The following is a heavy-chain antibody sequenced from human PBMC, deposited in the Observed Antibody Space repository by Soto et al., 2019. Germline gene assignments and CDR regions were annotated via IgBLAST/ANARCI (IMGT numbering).Heavy chain of an antibody. CDR3: ARGPYYDFWSGYQTGRYYYYGMDV. V-gene: IGHV4-34*01. D-gene: IGHD3-3*01. J-gene: IGHJ6*02. Sequence: SETLSLTCAVYGGSFSGYYWSWIRQPPGKGLEWIGEINHSGSTNYNPSLKSRVTISVDTSKNQFSLKLSSVTAADTAVYYCARGPYYDFWSGYQTGRYYYYGMDVWGQGTTVTVSS. CDR2: INHSGST. CDR1: GGSFSGYY.